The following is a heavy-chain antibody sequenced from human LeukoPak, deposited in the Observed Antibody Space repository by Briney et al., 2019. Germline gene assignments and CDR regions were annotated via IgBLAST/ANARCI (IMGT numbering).Heavy chain of an antibody. V-gene: IGHV3-7*01. CDR1: GFGVSGYW. D-gene: IGHD6-13*01. CDR2: IKQDGSEK. CDR3: AREWQGGIAAAGTRIEGDY. J-gene: IGHJ4*02. Sequence: GGSLRLSCAVSGFGVSGYWMTWVRQAPGKGLEWVANIKQDGSEKNYVDSVKGRFTISRDNAENSLFLQMNSLRVEDTAVYYCAREWQGGIAAAGTRIEGDYWGQGTLVAVSS.